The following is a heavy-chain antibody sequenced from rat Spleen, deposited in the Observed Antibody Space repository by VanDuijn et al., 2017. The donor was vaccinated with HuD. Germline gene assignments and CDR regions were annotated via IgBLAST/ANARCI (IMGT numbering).Heavy chain of an antibody. V-gene: IGHV5S13*01. CDR3: ARAGYLRDWYFDF. CDR2: ISPSGVT. D-gene: IGHD2-2*01. J-gene: IGHJ1*01. CDR1: GFTFSDYG. Sequence: EVQLVESGGGLVQPGRSLKLSCAASGFTFSDYGMAWVRQAPTKGLEWVASISPSGVTYYRDSVKGRFTVSRENAKSTLHLLMDSLRSEDTATYYCARAGYLRDWYFDFWGPGTMVTVSS.